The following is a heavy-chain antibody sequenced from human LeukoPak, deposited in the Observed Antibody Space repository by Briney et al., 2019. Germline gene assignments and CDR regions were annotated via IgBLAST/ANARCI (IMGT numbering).Heavy chain of an antibody. J-gene: IGHJ6*04. Sequence: KPSETLSLTCTVSGGSISSSPYYWGWIRQPPGKGLEWIGSIYYSGTTHYSPSLKSRATISVDTSKNQFSLKLSSVTAADTAVYYCARGVPVVPLDVWGKGTTVTISS. D-gene: IGHD2-21*01. V-gene: IGHV4-39*07. CDR2: IYYSGTT. CDR1: GGSISSSPYY. CDR3: ARGVPVVPLDV.